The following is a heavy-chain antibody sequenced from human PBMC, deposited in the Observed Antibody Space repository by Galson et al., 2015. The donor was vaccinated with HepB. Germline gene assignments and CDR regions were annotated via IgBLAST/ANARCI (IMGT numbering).Heavy chain of an antibody. J-gene: IGHJ4*02. Sequence: QSGAEVKKPGESLKISCKGSGYSFTSQWIGWVRQMPGKGLEWMGIIDPGDSDTRYSPSFQGQVTISADKSISTAYLQWRSLKASDTAVYYCARQRYTITLVGAPFDSWGQGTLVTVSS. V-gene: IGHV5-51*01. CDR1: GYSFTSQW. D-gene: IGHD4/OR15-4a*01. CDR2: IDPGDSDT. CDR3: ARQRYTITLVGAPFDS.